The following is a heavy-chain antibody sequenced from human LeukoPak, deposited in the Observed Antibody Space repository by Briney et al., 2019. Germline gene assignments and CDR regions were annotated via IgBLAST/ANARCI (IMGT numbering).Heavy chain of an antibody. V-gene: IGHV1-18*01. D-gene: IGHD5-18*01. CDR1: GYTFTTYG. Sequence: GASVTVSFKASGYTFTTYGISWVRQAPGHGLEGMGWISTFNGHTNYAQSRQDRVTMTTDTSTSTVYMELSSLISDDTAVYYCARVDTVNYYYYMDVWGKGTPVTVSS. CDR2: ISTFNGHT. CDR3: ARVDTVNYYYYMDV. J-gene: IGHJ6*03.